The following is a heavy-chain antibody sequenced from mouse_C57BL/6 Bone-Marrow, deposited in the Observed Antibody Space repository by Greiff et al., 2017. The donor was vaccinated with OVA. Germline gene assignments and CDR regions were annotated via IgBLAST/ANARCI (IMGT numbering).Heavy chain of an antibody. Sequence: EVKLVESGEGLVKPGGSLKLSCAASGFTFSSYAMSWVRQTPEKRLEWVAYISSGGDYTYYADTVKGRFTISRDNARNTLYLQMSSLKSEDTAMYYCTRAIFFYYAMDYWGQGTSVTVSS. V-gene: IGHV5-9-1*02. CDR1: GFTFSSYA. CDR2: ISSGGDYT. J-gene: IGHJ4*01. CDR3: TRAIFFYYAMDY.